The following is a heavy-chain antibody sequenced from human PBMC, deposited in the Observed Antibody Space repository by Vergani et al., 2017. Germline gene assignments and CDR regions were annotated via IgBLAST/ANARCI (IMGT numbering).Heavy chain of an antibody. J-gene: IGHJ4*02. CDR3: ARHYSGYDLNYFDY. V-gene: IGHV4-39*01. Sequence: QLQLPESGPGLVKPSETLSLTCTVSGGSISSSSYYWGWIRQPPGKGLEWIGSIYYSGSTYYNPSLKSRVTISVDTSKNQFSLKLSSVTAADTAVYYCARHYSGYDLNYFDYWGQGTLVTVSS. CDR1: GGSISSSSYY. D-gene: IGHD5-12*01. CDR2: IYYSGST.